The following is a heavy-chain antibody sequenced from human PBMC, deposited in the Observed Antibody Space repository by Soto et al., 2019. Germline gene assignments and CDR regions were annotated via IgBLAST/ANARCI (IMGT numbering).Heavy chain of an antibody. Sequence: QITLNESGPTVVRPTETLTLTCRFSGFSLTTSGVGVGWVRQSPGKAPEWLALIYWDDDKRYSESLKSRITISNDTSKNQVVLTVANLDPTDTATYYCAHRVLRTVFGLVTTTAIYFDFWGQGTPVAVSS. CDR2: IYWDDDK. V-gene: IGHV2-5*02. D-gene: IGHD3-3*01. J-gene: IGHJ4*02. CDR3: AHRVLRTVFGLVTTTAIYFDF. CDR1: GFSLTTSGVG.